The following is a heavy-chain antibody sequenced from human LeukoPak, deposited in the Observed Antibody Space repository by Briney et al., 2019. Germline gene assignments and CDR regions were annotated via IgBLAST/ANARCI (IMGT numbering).Heavy chain of an antibody. D-gene: IGHD4-17*01. CDR1: GFTFSSYG. CDR2: IRYDGSNK. Sequence: GGPLRLSCAASGFTFSSYGMHWVRQAPGKGLEWVAFIRYDGSNKYYADSVKGRFTISRDNSKNTLYLQMNSLRAEDTAVYYCAKDPGTTVTTIFWGQGTLVTVSS. CDR3: AKDPGTTVTTIF. J-gene: IGHJ4*02. V-gene: IGHV3-30*02.